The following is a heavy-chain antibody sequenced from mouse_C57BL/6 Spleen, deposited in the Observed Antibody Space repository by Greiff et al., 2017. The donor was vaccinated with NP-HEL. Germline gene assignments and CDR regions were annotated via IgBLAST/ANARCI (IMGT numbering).Heavy chain of an antibody. CDR2: ISNGGGST. V-gene: IGHV5-12*01. CDR3: ARHEGYESGAWFAY. J-gene: IGHJ3*01. Sequence: EVQGVESGGGLVQPGGSLKLSCAASGFTFSDYYMYWVRQTPEKRLEWVAYISNGGGSTYYPDTVKGRFTISRDNAKNTLYLQMSRLKSEDTAMYYCARHEGYESGAWFAYWGQGTLVTVSA. D-gene: IGHD3-1*01. CDR1: GFTFSDYY.